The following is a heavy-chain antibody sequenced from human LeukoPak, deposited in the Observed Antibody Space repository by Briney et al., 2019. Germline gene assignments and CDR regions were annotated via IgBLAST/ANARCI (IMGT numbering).Heavy chain of an antibody. Sequence: SETLSLTCAVYGGSFSGYYWSWIRQPPGKGLEWIGEINHSGSTNYNPSLKSQVTISADTSKNQFSLKLSSVTAADTAVYYCARRARIYSSGWFEVGLYFDYWGQGTLVTVSS. D-gene: IGHD6-19*01. CDR1: GGSFSGYY. J-gene: IGHJ4*02. V-gene: IGHV4-34*01. CDR3: ARRARIYSSGWFEVGLYFDY. CDR2: INHSGST.